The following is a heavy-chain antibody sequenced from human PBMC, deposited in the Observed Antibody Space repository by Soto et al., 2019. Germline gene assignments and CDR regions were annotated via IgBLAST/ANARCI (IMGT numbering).Heavy chain of an antibody. J-gene: IGHJ3*02. CDR3: ARAYSRDAFDI. Sequence: ASVKVSCKASGYTFTGYYMHWVRQAPGQGLEWMGWINPNSGGTNYAQKFQGWVTMTRDTSISTAYMELSRLRSDDTAVYYCARAYSRDAFDIWGQGTMVSVSS. CDR1: GYTFTGYY. V-gene: IGHV1-2*04. D-gene: IGHD6-13*01. CDR2: INPNSGGT.